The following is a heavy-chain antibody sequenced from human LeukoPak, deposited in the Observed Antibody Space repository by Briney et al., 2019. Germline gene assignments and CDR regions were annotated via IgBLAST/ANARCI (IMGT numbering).Heavy chain of an antibody. CDR3: AKSTTSGDYVWGSYRSLDY. J-gene: IGHJ4*02. CDR1: GFTFSSYV. CDR2: ISGSGGST. V-gene: IGHV3-23*01. Sequence: GGSLRLSCAASGFTFSSYVMSWVRQAPGKGLEWVSAISGSGGSTYYADSVKGRFTISRDNSKNTLYLQMNSLRAEDTAVYYCAKSTTSGDYVWGSYRSLDYWGQETLVTVSS. D-gene: IGHD3-16*02.